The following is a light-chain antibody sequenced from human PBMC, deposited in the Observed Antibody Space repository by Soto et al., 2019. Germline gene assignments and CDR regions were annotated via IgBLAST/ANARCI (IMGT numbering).Light chain of an antibody. CDR2: DAS. V-gene: IGKV1-5*01. CDR1: QGISNF. Sequence: DIQMTQSPSSLSASVGDRVTMTCRASQGISNFLAWYQQKPGKAPKLLIYDASSLESGVPSRFSGSGSGTEFTLTISSLQPDDFATYYCQQYNSYSRTFGQGTKVDI. J-gene: IGKJ1*01. CDR3: QQYNSYSRT.